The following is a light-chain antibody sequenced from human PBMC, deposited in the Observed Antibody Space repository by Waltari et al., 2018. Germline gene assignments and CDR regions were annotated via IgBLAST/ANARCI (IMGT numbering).Light chain of an antibody. CDR3: MQGTHWPWT. J-gene: IGKJ1*01. Sequence: DVVMTQSPLSLPVTLGQPASISCRSSQSLVHSDGKTYLNWFHQRPGQSPRRLIYKVSNRDSGVPDRFSGSGSGTEFTLNINRVEAGDVGVYYCMQGTHWPWTFGQGTKVEIK. CDR1: QSLVHSDGKTY. V-gene: IGKV2-30*02. CDR2: KVS.